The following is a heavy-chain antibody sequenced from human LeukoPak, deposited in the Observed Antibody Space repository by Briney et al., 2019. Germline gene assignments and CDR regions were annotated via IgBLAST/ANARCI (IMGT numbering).Heavy chain of an antibody. J-gene: IGHJ1*01. CDR1: GASVNSGGYY. D-gene: IGHD6-25*01. CDR2: IYYSGTT. CDR3: ARGDSGASEYFQD. V-gene: IGHV4-31*03. Sequence: PSETLSLTCTVSGASVNSGGYYWTWIRRHPGKGLEWIGYIYYSGTTYYNPSLKSRITMSIDTSKNHFSLRLNSVTAADTAVYFCARGDSGASEYFQDWGQGTLVTVSS.